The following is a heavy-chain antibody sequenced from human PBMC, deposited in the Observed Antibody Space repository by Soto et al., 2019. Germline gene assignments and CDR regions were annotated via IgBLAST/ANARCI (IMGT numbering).Heavy chain of an antibody. CDR3: ARRGILTGYFDY. CDR1: GGSISSYY. Sequence: SETLSLTCTVSGGSISSYYWSWIRQPPGKGLEWIGYIYYSGSTNYNPSLKSRVTISVDTSKNQFSLKLSSVTAADTAVYYCARRGILTGYFDYWGQGNLVTVS. D-gene: IGHD3-9*01. CDR2: IYYSGST. J-gene: IGHJ4*02. V-gene: IGHV4-59*01.